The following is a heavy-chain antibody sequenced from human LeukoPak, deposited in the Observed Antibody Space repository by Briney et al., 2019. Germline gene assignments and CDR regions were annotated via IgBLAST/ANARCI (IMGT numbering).Heavy chain of an antibody. Sequence: GGSLRLSCAASGFTFSSYSMNWVRQAPGKGLEWVSYISSSSSYIYYADSVKGRFTISRDNAKNSLYLQMNSLRAEDTAVYYCARDGNPKDIVVVPNWFDPWGQGTLVTVSS. V-gene: IGHV3-21*05. D-gene: IGHD2-2*01. CDR1: GFTFSSYS. CDR3: ARDGNPKDIVVVPNWFDP. J-gene: IGHJ5*02. CDR2: ISSSSSYI.